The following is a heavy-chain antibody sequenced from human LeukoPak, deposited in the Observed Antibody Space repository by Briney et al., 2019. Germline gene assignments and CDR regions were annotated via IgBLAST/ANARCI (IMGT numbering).Heavy chain of an antibody. CDR1: GFTFSSYG. Sequence: HPGGSLRLSCAASGFTFSSYGMHWVRQAPGKGLEWVAVIWYDGSNKYYADSVKGRFTISRDNSKNTLYLQMNSLRAEDTAVYYCARIGPIAAAGTAVGYFDYWGQGTLVTVSS. CDR2: IWYDGSNK. CDR3: ARIGPIAAAGTAVGYFDY. D-gene: IGHD6-13*01. J-gene: IGHJ4*02. V-gene: IGHV3-33*01.